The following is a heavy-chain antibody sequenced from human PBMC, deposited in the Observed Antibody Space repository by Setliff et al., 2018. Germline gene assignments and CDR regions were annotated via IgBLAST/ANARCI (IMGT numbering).Heavy chain of an antibody. D-gene: IGHD2-8*02. J-gene: IGHJ3*02. CDR1: GFTFRSYA. Sequence: PGGSLRLSCAASGFTFRSYAMSWVRQAPGKEPEWVSTITDSGRTTYYGPSLRGRFTISRDNSRNTLYLQMNSLRAEDAAIYYCARRGGTAGARAFDIWGQGTMVTVSS. V-gene: IGHV3-23*01. CDR3: ARRGGTAGARAFDI. CDR2: ITDSGRTT.